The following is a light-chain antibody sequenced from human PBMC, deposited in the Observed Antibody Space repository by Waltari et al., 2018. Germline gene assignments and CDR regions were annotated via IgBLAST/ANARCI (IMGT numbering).Light chain of an antibody. CDR2: EVS. CDR3: CSYAGSNNLV. Sequence: QSALTQPPSASGSPGQSVPISCTGTSSDVAGYNHVSWYQQHPGNAPKVIIFEVSKRPSGVPDRFTGSKSGNTASLTVSGLQAEDEADYYCCSYAGSNNLVFGGGTKLTVL. J-gene: IGLJ2*01. CDR1: SSDVAGYNH. V-gene: IGLV2-8*01.